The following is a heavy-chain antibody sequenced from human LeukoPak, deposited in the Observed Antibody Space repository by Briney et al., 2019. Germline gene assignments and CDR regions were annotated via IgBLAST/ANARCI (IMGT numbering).Heavy chain of an antibody. CDR2: IYTSGST. J-gene: IGHJ5*02. CDR3: ARQAQDGTNNCFDP. V-gene: IGHV4-4*09. Sequence: NASETLSLTCTVSGGSISGHYWSWIRQSPGRGLEWIGNIYTSGSTNYNPSLNSRVTISIDTSKNQFSLKVSSMTAADTAVYYCARQAQDGTNNCFDPWGQGTLVTVSS. CDR1: GGSISGHY. D-gene: IGHD1-7*01.